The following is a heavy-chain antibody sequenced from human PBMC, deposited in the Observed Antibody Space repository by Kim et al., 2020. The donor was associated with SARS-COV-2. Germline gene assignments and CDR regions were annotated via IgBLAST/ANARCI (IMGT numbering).Heavy chain of an antibody. V-gene: IGHV4-59*01. CDR1: SDSISSYY. CDR3: TRSEGRGSWHQFDY. Sequence: SETLSLTCTVSSDSISSYYWSWIRQLPGKGLEWLGYIYYSGSSDYNPSLKSRVTISWDTSKNQVSLDVTSVSAADTAVYYRTRSEGRGSWHQFDYWGQG. CDR2: IYYSGSS. J-gene: IGHJ4*02. D-gene: IGHD6-13*01.